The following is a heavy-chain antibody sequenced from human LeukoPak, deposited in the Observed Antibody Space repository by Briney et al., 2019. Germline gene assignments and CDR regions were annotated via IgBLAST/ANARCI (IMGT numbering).Heavy chain of an antibody. CDR2: IYYSGST. J-gene: IGHJ5*02. Sequence: SETLSLTCTVSGGSISSYYWSWIRQPPGKGLEWIGYIYYSGSTSYNPSLKSRVTISVDTSKNQFSLKLSSVTAADTAVYYCARGLEAAAGNWFDPWGQGTLVTVSS. CDR1: GGSISSYY. D-gene: IGHD6-13*01. V-gene: IGHV4-59*01. CDR3: ARGLEAAAGNWFDP.